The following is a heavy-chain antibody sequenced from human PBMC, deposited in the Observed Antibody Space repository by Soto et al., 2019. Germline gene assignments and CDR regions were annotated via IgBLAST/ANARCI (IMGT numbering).Heavy chain of an antibody. V-gene: IGHV1-69*13. D-gene: IGHD7-27*01. CDR3: AQTGVGSVYYYYGMDV. J-gene: IGHJ6*02. CDR2: IIPIFGTA. CDR1: GGTFSSYA. Sequence: GASVKVSCKASGGTFSSYAISWVRQAPGQGLEWMGGIIPIFGTANYAQKFQGRVTITADESTSTAYMELSSLRSEDTAVYYCAQTGVGSVYYYYGMDVWGQGTTVTVSS.